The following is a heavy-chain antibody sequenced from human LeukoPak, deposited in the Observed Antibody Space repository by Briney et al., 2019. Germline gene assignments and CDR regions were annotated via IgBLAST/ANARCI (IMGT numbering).Heavy chain of an antibody. CDR2: IYYSGST. D-gene: IGHD2-2*03. CDR1: GGSISSGGYY. Sequence: PSQTLSLTCTVSGGSISSGGYYWSWIRQHPGKGLEWNGYIYYSGSTYYNPSLKSRVTISVDTSKNQFSLKLSSVTAADTAVYYCARDYGYCSSTSCYANYYYDVWGKGTTVTVSS. J-gene: IGHJ6*04. CDR3: ARDYGYCSSTSCYANYYYDV. V-gene: IGHV4-31*03.